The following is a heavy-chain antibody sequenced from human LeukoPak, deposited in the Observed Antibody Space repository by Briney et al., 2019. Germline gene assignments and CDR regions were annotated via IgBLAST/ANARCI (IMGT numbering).Heavy chain of an antibody. V-gene: IGHV3-7*01. Sequence: GGSLRLSCATSGFTFTSYWMTWARQAPGKGLEWVANIRTDGGATYYVDSVKGRFTIPRDNAKNSEYLQMTSLRAEDTAVYYCTVNRVAAAGDDWGQGTLVTVSS. CDR3: TVNRVAAAGDD. CDR2: IRTDGGAT. CDR1: GFTFTSYW. D-gene: IGHD6-13*01. J-gene: IGHJ1*01.